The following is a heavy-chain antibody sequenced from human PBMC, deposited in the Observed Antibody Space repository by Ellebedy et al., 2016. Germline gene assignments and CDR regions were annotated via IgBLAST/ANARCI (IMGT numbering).Heavy chain of an antibody. V-gene: IGHV1-18*01. J-gene: IGHJ6*02. D-gene: IGHD1-26*01. CDR2: ISAYNGNT. CDR3: ARADSRPPWELLREGYYYYGMDV. CDR1: GYTFTSYG. Sequence: ASVKVSXXASGYTFTSYGISWVRQAPGQGLEWMGWISAYNGNTNYAQKLQGRVTMTTDTSTSTAYMELRSLRSDDTAVYYCARADSRPPWELLREGYYYYGMDVWGQGTTVTVSS.